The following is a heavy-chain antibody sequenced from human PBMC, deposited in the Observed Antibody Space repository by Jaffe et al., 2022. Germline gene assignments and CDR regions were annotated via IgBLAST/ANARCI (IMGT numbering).Heavy chain of an antibody. J-gene: IGHJ6*03. D-gene: IGHD6-19*01. V-gene: IGHV5-51*03. CDR3: ARALQGIAVAGTSSLYYMDV. CDR2: IYPGDSDT. Sequence: EVQLVQSGAEVKKPGESLKISCKGSGYSFTSYWIGWVRQMPGKGLEWMGIIYPGDSDTRYSPSFQGQVTISADKSISTAYLQWSSLKASDTAMYYCARALQGIAVAGTSSLYYMDVWGKGTTVTVSS. CDR1: GYSFTSYW.